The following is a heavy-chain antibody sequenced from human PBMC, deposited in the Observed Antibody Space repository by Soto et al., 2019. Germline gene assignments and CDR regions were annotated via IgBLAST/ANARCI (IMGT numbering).Heavy chain of an antibody. CDR1: GGSISSYY. J-gene: IGHJ6*02. V-gene: IGHV4-59*01. Sequence: SETLSLTCTVSGGSISSYYRSWIRQPPGKGLEWIGYIYYSGSTNYNPSLKSRVTISVDTSKNQFSLKLSSVTAADTAVYYCARDRGNSGWYNREKEPHYYYYGMDVWGQGTTVTVSS. CDR3: ARDRGNSGWYNREKEPHYYYYGMDV. CDR2: IYYSGST. D-gene: IGHD6-19*01.